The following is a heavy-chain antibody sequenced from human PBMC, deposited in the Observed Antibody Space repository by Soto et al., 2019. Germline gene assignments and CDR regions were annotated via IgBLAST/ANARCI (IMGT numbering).Heavy chain of an antibody. J-gene: IGHJ3*02. CDR1: GVSINNGGYS. V-gene: IGHV4-30-2*01. CDR3: ARTSYDILTCRLDAFDI. CDR2: ISHGGNT. D-gene: IGHD3-9*01. Sequence: SETLSLTCTVSGVSINNGGYSWSWLRQPPWRGLEWIGYISHGGNTYYNPSLRSRVIMSIDKSKNHFSLGLKSVTAADTATYYCARTSYDILTCRLDAFDIFDQGTMVIVS.